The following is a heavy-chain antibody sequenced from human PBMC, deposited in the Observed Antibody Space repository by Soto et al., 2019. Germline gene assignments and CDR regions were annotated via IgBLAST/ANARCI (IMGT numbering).Heavy chain of an antibody. CDR1: GGTFSSYT. CDR3: ARKRAYCSSTSCYSPMWFDY. D-gene: IGHD2-2*01. J-gene: IGHJ4*02. Sequence: ASVKVSCKASGGTFSSYTISWVRQAPGQGLEWMGRIIPILGIANYAQKFQGRVTITADKSTSTAYMELSSLRSEDTAVYYCARKRAYCSSTSCYSPMWFDYWGQGTLVTVSS. CDR2: IIPILGIA. V-gene: IGHV1-69*02.